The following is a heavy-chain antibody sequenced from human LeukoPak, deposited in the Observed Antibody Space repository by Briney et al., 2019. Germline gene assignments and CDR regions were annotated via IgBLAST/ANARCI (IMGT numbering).Heavy chain of an antibody. CDR2: IWYDGSNK. CDR1: GFTFSSYG. D-gene: IGHD3-22*01. J-gene: IGHJ5*02. V-gene: IGHV3-33*06. Sequence: GGSLRLSCAASGFTFSSYGMHWVRQAPGKGLEWVADIWYDGSNKYYADSVKGRFTISRDNSKNTLYLQMNSLRAEDTAVYYCAKNPRSYDSSGYYYPDPWGQGTLVTVSS. CDR3: AKNPRSYDSSGYYYPDP.